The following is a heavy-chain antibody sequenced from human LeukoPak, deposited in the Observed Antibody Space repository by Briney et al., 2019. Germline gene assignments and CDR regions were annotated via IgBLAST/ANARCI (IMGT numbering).Heavy chain of an antibody. Sequence: PGGSLRLSCAASGFTFSTSTMNWVRQAPGKGLEWVSSISGSSDYMYYADSVKGRCTISRDKSTNSLYLQMNSLRAEDTAVYYCVRIPNNAGFPNWFDPWGQGTLVTVSS. CDR3: VRIPNNAGFPNWFDP. V-gene: IGHV3-21*01. D-gene: IGHD1-14*01. CDR1: GFTFSTST. J-gene: IGHJ5*02. CDR2: ISGSSDYM.